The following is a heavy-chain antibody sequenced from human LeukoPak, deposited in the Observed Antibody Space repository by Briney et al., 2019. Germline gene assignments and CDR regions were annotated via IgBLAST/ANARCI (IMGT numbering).Heavy chain of an antibody. CDR2: IKQDGSEK. CDR3: ARDAWKDRYFDY. V-gene: IGHV3-7*01. Sequence: PGGSLRLSCAASGFTFSSYWMSWVHQAPGKGLEWVGNIKQDGSEKYYVDSVKGRFTISRDNAKNSLYLQMNSLRAEDTAVYYCARDAWKDRYFDYWGQGTLVTVSS. J-gene: IGHJ4*02. CDR1: GFTFSSYW. D-gene: IGHD1-1*01.